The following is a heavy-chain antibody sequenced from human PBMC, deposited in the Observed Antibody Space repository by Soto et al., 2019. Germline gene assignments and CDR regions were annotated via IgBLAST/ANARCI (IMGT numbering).Heavy chain of an antibody. CDR1: GFTFTRYS. J-gene: IGHJ4*02. V-gene: IGHV3-21*06. Sequence: KTGGSLRLSCAASGFTFTRYSMNWVRQAPGKGLEWVSSISSTTNYIYYGDSMKGRFTISRDNGKNSLYLEIHSLRAEDTAVYYCARESEDLTPNFDYWGQGTLVTVSS. CDR2: ISSTTNYI. CDR3: ARESEDLTPNFDY.